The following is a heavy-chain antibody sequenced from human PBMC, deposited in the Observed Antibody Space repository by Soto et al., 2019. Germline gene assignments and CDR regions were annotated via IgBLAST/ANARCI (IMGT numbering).Heavy chain of an antibody. D-gene: IGHD2-15*01. Sequence: ASLKVSCKASGYTFTSYGISWVLQAPGQGLEWMGWISAYNGNTNYAQKLQGRVTMTTDTSTSTAYMELRSLRSDDTAVYYCARVSGGSGDFDYWGQGXLVTVYS. V-gene: IGHV1-18*01. CDR2: ISAYNGNT. CDR1: GYTFTSYG. J-gene: IGHJ4*02. CDR3: ARVSGGSGDFDY.